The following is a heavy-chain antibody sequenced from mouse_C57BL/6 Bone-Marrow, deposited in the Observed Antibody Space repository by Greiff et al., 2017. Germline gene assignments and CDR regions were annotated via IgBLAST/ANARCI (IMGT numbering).Heavy chain of an antibody. Sequence: QVQLKQPGAELVRPGSSVKLSCKASGYTFTSYWMDWVKQRPGQGLEWIGNIYTSDSETHYNQKFKDKATLTVDKSSSTAYMQLSSLTTEDSAVYYWASRHYDYDGDYWGQGTTLTVSS. CDR3: ASRHYDYDGDY. CDR2: IYTSDSET. CDR1: GYTFTSYW. J-gene: IGHJ2*01. D-gene: IGHD2-4*01. V-gene: IGHV1-61*01.